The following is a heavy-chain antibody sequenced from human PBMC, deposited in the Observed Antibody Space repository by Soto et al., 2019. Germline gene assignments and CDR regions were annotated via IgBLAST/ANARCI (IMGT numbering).Heavy chain of an antibody. Sequence: GGSLRLSCAASGFTFSSYAMSWVRQAPGKGLEWVSAISGSGGSTYYADSVKGRFTISRDNSKNTLYLQMNSLRAEDTAVYYSAKDPYSGSYYPPHYWGQRTLVTVSS. CDR2: ISGSGGST. V-gene: IGHV3-23*01. J-gene: IGHJ4*02. D-gene: IGHD1-26*01. CDR1: GFTFSSYA. CDR3: AKDPYSGSYYPPHY.